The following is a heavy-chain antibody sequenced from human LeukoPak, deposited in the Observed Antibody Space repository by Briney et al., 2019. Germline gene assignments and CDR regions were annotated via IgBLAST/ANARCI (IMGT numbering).Heavy chain of an antibody. J-gene: IGHJ4*02. V-gene: IGHV1-18*01. Sequence: ASVKVSCKASGYTFTSYGISWVRQAPGQGLEWMGWIGAYNGNTNYAQKLQGRVTMTTDTSTSTAYMELRSLRSDDTAVYYCARGYCSGGSCYSGFYHFDYWGQGTLVTVSS. D-gene: IGHD2-15*01. CDR3: ARGYCSGGSCYSGFYHFDY. CDR2: IGAYNGNT. CDR1: GYTFTSYG.